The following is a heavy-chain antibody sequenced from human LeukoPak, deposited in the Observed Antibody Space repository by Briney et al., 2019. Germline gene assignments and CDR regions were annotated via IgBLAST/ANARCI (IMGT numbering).Heavy chain of an antibody. V-gene: IGHV3-53*01. CDR3: AKPSSGRLPYYYGMDV. Sequence: GGSLRLSCAASGFTVSSNYKSWVRQAPGKGLEWVSVIYSGGSTYYADSVKGRFTISRDNSKNTLYLQMNSLRAEDTAVYYCAKPSSGRLPYYYGMDVWGQGTPVTVSS. D-gene: IGHD6-19*01. CDR1: GFTVSSNY. CDR2: IYSGGST. J-gene: IGHJ6*02.